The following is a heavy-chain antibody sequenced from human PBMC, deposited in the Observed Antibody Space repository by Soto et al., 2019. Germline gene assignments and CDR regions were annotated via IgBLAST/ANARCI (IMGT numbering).Heavy chain of an antibody. D-gene: IGHD3-3*01. CDR2: ISYDSDTI. V-gene: IGHV3-48*02. Sequence: PGGSLRLSXAGSGFTFGTYSMNWVRQAAGKGLEWIAYISYDSDTIQYADSEKGRFTISRDNAKNSLYLQMNSLRDEDTAVYYCAILYYDYVWGQGTTVTVS. CDR1: GFTFGTYS. CDR3: AILYYDYV. J-gene: IGHJ6*02.